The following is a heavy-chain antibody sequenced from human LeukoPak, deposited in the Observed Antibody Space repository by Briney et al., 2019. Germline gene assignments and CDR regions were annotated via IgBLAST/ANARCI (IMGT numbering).Heavy chain of an antibody. Sequence: SQTLSLTCAISGDSVSSNSAAWNWIRQSPSRGLEWLGRTYYRSKWYNDYAVSVKSRITINPDTSKNQFSLKLSSVTAADTAVYYCARVSNQLLYNWFDPWGQGTLVTVSS. CDR1: GDSVSSNSAA. V-gene: IGHV6-1*01. CDR3: ARVSNQLLYNWFDP. J-gene: IGHJ5*02. CDR2: TYYRSKWYN. D-gene: IGHD2-2*01.